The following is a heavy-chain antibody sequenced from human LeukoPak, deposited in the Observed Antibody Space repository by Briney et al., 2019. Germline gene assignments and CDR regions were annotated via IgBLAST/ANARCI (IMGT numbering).Heavy chain of an antibody. J-gene: IGHJ5*02. V-gene: IGHV1-46*01. D-gene: IGHD3-10*01. CDR2: INPSGGST. CDR3: ARDGYYYGSGSQVSNWFDP. Sequence: ASVKVSCKASGYTFTSYYMHWVRQAPGQGLEWMGIINPSGGSTSYAQKFQGRVTMTRDMSTNTVYMELSSLRSEDTAVYYCARDGYYYGSGSQVSNWFDPWGQGTLVTVSS. CDR1: GYTFTSYY.